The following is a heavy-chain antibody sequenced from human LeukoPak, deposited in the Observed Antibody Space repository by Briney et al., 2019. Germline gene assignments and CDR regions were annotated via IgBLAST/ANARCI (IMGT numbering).Heavy chain of an antibody. Sequence: GGSLRLSCAASGFTFSSYWMHWVRQAPGKGLVWVSRINSDGSSTSYADSVKGRFTISRDNAKNTLYLQMNSLRAEDTAVYYCARGLAAAGMSYYYYYMDVWGKGTTVAVSS. V-gene: IGHV3-74*01. CDR2: INSDGSST. D-gene: IGHD6-13*01. J-gene: IGHJ6*03. CDR1: GFTFSSYW. CDR3: ARGLAAAGMSYYYYYMDV.